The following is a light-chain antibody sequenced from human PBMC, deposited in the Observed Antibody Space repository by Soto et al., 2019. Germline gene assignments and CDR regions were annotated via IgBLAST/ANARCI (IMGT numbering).Light chain of an antibody. CDR3: QQYNNWWT. CDR1: QSVSSS. CDR2: GAS. J-gene: IGKJ1*01. Sequence: EIVMTQSPATLSVSPGERATLSCRASQSVSSSLAWYQQKPGQAPRPLIYGASTRATGIPARFSGSGSETEFTLTISSLQSEDSAVYYFQQYNNWWTFGQGTKVEIK. V-gene: IGKV3-15*01.